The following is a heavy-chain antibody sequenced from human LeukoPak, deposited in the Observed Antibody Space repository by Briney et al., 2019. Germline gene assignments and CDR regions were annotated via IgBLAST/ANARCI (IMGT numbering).Heavy chain of an antibody. CDR3: ASETWALVLDY. J-gene: IGHJ4*02. V-gene: IGHV4-4*07. D-gene: IGHD6-6*01. CDR1: GGSISSYY. CDR2: IYTSGST. Sequence: TSETLSLTCTVSGGSISSYYWSWIRQPAGKGLEWIGRIYTSGSTNYNPSLKSRVTMSVDTSKNQFSLKLSSVTAADTAVYYCASETWALVLDYWGQGTLVTVSS.